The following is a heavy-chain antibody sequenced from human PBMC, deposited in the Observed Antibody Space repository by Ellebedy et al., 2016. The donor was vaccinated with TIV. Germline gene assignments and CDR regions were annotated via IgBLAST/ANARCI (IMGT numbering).Heavy chain of an antibody. D-gene: IGHD4-11*01. CDR3: AREDSNYSDRYYYYGLDV. CDR2: INYSGRT. CDR1: GGSIDSYY. J-gene: IGHJ6*02. V-gene: IGHV4-59*01. Sequence: SETLSLTXSVSGGSIDSYYWSWIRQPPGRELEYIGYINYSGRTNFNPSLKSRVTLSVDLSKNQFSLRLTSVTAADTAVYYCAREDSNYSDRYYYYGLDVWGQGTTVTVSS.